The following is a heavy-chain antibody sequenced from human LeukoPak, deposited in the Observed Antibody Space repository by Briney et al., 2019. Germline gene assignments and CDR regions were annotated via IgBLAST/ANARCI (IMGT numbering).Heavy chain of an antibody. CDR1: GYSISSGYY. CDR3: ARDRGSSGWFDFDY. D-gene: IGHD6-19*01. V-gene: IGHV4-38-2*02. J-gene: IGHJ4*02. CDR2: VYHSGTT. Sequence: SETLSLTCAVSGYSISSGYYWGWIRQPPGRGLEWIGSVYHSGTTHYNPSLKSRVTISEDTSRNQFSLKLSSVTAADTAVYYCARDRGSSGWFDFDYWGREPWSPSPQ.